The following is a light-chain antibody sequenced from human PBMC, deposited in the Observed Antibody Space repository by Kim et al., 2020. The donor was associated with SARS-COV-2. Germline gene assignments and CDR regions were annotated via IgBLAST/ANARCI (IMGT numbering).Light chain of an antibody. CDR2: TAS. V-gene: IGKV1-39*01. J-gene: IGKJ1*01. CDR1: QGNRSY. CDR3: QQSYSTPRT. Sequence: AAVGDRVTSTCRASQGNRSYLHWDQQKQGTPPKLQVYTASSLQSWVTSRFSGSGSGTDFTLTISSLQPEGFATYYCQQSYSTPRTFGKGTKVDIK.